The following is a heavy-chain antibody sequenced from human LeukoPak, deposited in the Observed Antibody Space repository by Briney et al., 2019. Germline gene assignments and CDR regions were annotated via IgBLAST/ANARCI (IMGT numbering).Heavy chain of an antibody. CDR2: IWYDGSNK. V-gene: IGHV3-33*06. D-gene: IGHD2-2*01. J-gene: IGHJ4*02. CDR3: AKGDLVVPAAIPDY. Sequence: GGSLRLSCAASGFIFSNYGMHWVRQAPGKGLEWVAVIWYDGSNKYYADSVKGRFTISRDNSKNTLYLQMNSLRAEDTAVYYCAKGDLVVPAAIPDYWGQGTLVTVSS. CDR1: GFIFSNYG.